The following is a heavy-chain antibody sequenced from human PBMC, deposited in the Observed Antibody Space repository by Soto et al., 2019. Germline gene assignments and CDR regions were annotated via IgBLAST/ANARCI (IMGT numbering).Heavy chain of an antibody. V-gene: IGHV1-18*04. CDR3: ARDRGRFGELFPTFDY. CDR2: VSAYNGNT. Sequence: ASVKVSCKASGYTFTSYGISWVRQAPGQGLEWMGWVSAYNGNTNYAQKLQGRVTMTTDTSTSTAYMELRSLRSDDTAVYYCARDRGRFGELFPTFDYWGQGTLVTVSS. D-gene: IGHD3-10*01. CDR1: GYTFTSYG. J-gene: IGHJ4*02.